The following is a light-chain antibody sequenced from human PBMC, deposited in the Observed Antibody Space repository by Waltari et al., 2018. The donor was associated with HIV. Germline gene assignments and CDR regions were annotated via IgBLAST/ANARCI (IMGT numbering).Light chain of an antibody. V-gene: IGKV1-5*03. J-gene: IGKJ1*01. CDR2: KAS. Sequence: DIKITQSPSTLSASLGEEATTSSRASHSVSTWLAWYQQKPGRVPNVLIYKASTLASGVPSRFSGSGSGTNFTLTISSLQPDDFATYFCQQYNSYSRTFGQGTKVEIK. CDR3: QQYNSYSRT. CDR1: HSVSTW.